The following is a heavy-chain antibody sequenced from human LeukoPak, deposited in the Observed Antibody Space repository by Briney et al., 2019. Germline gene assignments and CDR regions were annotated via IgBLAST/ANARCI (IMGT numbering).Heavy chain of an antibody. CDR1: GFTFSSYE. Sequence: GGSLRLSCAASGFTFSSYEMNWVRQAPGKGLEWVSAISGSGGSTYYADSVKGRFTISRDNSKNTLYLQMNSPRAEDTAVYYCAKRDDYGDHWGQGTLVTVSS. CDR3: AKRDDYGDH. V-gene: IGHV3-23*01. CDR2: ISGSGGST. J-gene: IGHJ4*02.